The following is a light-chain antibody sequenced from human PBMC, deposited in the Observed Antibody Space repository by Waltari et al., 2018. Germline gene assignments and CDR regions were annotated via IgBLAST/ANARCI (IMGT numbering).Light chain of an antibody. Sequence: QSALTQPPSASGSPGQSVTISCPGPSSDVGGYNYVSWYQQYPGKAPKLMIYEVSKRPSGVPERFSGSKSGNTASLTVSGLQGDDEADYYCSSYAGSNTVVFGGGTKLTVL. CDR1: SSDVGGYNY. V-gene: IGLV2-8*01. J-gene: IGLJ2*01. CDR2: EVS. CDR3: SSYAGSNTVV.